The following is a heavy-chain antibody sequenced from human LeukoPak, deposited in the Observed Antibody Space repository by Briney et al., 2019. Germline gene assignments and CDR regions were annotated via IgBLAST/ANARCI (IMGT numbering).Heavy chain of an antibody. CDR3: ANTPAT. J-gene: IGHJ5*02. CDR1: GFTFSWNG. V-gene: IGHV3-30*02. D-gene: IGHD6-25*01. CDR2: IRYDGTNK. Sequence: GGSLRLSCAASGFTFSWNGMHWVRQAPGKGLEWVAFIRYDGTNKYYADSVKGRFTISRDNSKNTLYLQMKSLRAGDTAMYYCANTPATWGQGTLVTVSS.